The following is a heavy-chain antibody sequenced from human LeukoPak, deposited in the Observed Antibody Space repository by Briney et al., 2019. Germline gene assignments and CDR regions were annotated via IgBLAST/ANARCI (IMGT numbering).Heavy chain of an antibody. CDR1: GFTFSSYG. D-gene: IGHD2-2*01. V-gene: IGHV3-30*02. J-gene: IGHJ3*02. CDR3: AKVEGVPAAWGWRGAFDI. CDR2: IRYDGSNK. Sequence: GGSLRLSCAASGFTFSSYGMHWVRQAPGKGLEWVAFIRYDGSNKYYADSVKGRFTISRDNSKNTLYLQMNSLRAEDTAVYYCAKVEGVPAAWGWRGAFDIWGQGTMVTVSS.